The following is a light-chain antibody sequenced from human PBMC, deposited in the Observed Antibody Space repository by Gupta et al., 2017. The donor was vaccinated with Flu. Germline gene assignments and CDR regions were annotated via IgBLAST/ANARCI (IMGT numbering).Light chain of an antibody. J-gene: IGLJ2*01. V-gene: IGLV2-14*01. CDR1: SSDVGGYNY. Sequence: QSALTQPASVSGSPGQSITISCTGTSSDVGGYNYVSWYQQHPGKAPKLMIYEVNNRPAGVSNRFSGSKSGNTASLTISVLQADDEADYYCSSYTSSSTVVFGGGTKLTVL. CDR3: SSYTSSSTVV. CDR2: EVN.